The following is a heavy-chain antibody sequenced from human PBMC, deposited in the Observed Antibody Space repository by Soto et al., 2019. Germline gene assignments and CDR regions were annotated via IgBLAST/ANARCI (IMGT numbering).Heavy chain of an antibody. CDR3: ARGTRVPGTSVPTGYDY. J-gene: IGHJ4*02. D-gene: IGHD6-19*01. CDR2: INPSGGST. V-gene: IGHV1-46*01. CDR1: GYTFTSYY. Sequence: QVQLVQSGAEVKKPGASVKVSCKASGYTFTSYYMHWVRQAPGQGLEWMGIINPSGGSTSYAQKFQGRVTMTRDTSTSTVYMELSSLRSEDTAVYYCARGTRVPGTSVPTGYDYWGQGTLVTVSS.